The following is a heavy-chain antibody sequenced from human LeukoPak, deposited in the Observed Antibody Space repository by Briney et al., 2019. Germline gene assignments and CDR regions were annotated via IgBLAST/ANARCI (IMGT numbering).Heavy chain of an antibody. CDR3: AKEKGYYGSGSYYSDY. CDR1: GFTFSSYA. CDR2: ISGSGGST. D-gene: IGHD3-10*01. Sequence: GGSLRLSCAASGFTFSSYAMSWVRQAPGKGLEWVSAISGSGGSTYYADSVKGRFTISRDNSKNTLYLQMNSLRAEDTTVYYCAKEKGYYGSGSYYSDYWGQGTLVTVSS. V-gene: IGHV3-23*01. J-gene: IGHJ4*02.